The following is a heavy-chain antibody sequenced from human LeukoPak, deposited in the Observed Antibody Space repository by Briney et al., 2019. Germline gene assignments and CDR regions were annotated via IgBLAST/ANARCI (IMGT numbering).Heavy chain of an antibody. D-gene: IGHD2-2*01. V-gene: IGHV3-23*01. CDR3: AKDLGYCSSTSCSGGDY. Sequence: PGASLRLSCAASGFTFSSYAMSWVRQAPGKGLEWVSAISGSGGSTYYADSVKGRFTISRDNSKNTLYLQMNSLRAEDTAVYYCAKDLGYCSSTSCSGGDYWGQGTLVTVSS. CDR2: ISGSGGST. J-gene: IGHJ4*02. CDR1: GFTFSSYA.